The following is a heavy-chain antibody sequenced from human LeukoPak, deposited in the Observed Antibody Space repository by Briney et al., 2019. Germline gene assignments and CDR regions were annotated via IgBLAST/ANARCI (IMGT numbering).Heavy chain of an antibody. D-gene: IGHD3-10*01. V-gene: IGHV3-11*06. CDR2: ISSSSSYT. J-gene: IGHJ5*02. Sequence: KPGGSLRLSCAASGFTFSDYYMSWIRQAPGKGLEWVSYISSSSSYTNYADSVKGRFTISRDNAKNSLYLQMNSLRDEDTAVYYCARDLLVRAVNWFDPWGQGTLVTVSS. CDR1: GFTFSDYY. CDR3: ARDLLVRAVNWFDP.